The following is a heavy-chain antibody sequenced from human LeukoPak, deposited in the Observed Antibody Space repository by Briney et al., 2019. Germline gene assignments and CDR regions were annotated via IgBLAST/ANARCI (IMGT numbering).Heavy chain of an antibody. Sequence: PGGSLRLSCAASGFTFSNAWLSWVRPAPEKGLEWVGRIKSKVNGGTIDYAAPVKGRFTISRDDSKNTLYLQMNSLRTEDTAVYYCTTTVGYTGYDWGYWGQGTLVTVSS. J-gene: IGHJ4*02. CDR2: IKSKVNGGTI. CDR3: TTTVGYTGYDWGY. CDR1: GFTFSNAW. D-gene: IGHD5-12*01. V-gene: IGHV3-15*01.